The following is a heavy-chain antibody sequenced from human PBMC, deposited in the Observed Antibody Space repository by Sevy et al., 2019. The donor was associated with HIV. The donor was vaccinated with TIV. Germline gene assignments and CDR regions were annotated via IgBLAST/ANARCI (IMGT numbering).Heavy chain of an antibody. CDR3: ARDVKARSWWWFDP. D-gene: IGHD2-8*02. V-gene: IGHV1-18*01. Sequence: ASVKVSCKASGYTFTSYGISWVRQAPGQGLEWMGWISAYNGNTNYAQKLQGRVTMTTDTSTSTAYMELRSLRSDDTAVYYCARDVKARSWWWFDPWGQGTLVTVSS. CDR1: GYTFTSYG. CDR2: ISAYNGNT. J-gene: IGHJ5*02.